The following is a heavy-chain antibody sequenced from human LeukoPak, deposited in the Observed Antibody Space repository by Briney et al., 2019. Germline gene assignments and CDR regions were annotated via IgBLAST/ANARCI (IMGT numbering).Heavy chain of an antibody. V-gene: IGHV4-59*01. J-gene: IGHJ5*02. CDR3: ARGEPLRSLEWSAGGWCDP. CDR1: GGSISSYY. Sequence: SETLSLTCTVSGGSISSYYWSWIRQPPGKGLEWIGYIYYSGSTNYNPSLKSRVTISVDTSKNQFSLKLSSVTAADTAVYDCARGEPLRSLEWSAGGWCDPWGQGTLVTVSA. CDR2: IYYSGST. D-gene: IGHD3-3*01.